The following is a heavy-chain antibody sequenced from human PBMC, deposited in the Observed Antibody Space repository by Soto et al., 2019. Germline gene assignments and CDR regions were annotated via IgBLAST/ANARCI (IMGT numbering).Heavy chain of an antibody. J-gene: IGHJ5*02. D-gene: IGHD5-18*01. CDR2: IYYSGST. CDR3: ARGYTAMVYNWLAP. Sequence: QVQLQESGPGLVKPSQTLSLTCTVSGGSISSGGYYWSWIRQHPGKGLEWIGYIYYSGSTYYNPSVQILVTVSVNTSRNHYSLKLSCATAADTSVYCCARGYTAMVYNWLAPWGQGTLAAVA. V-gene: IGHV4-31*01. CDR1: GGSISSGGYY.